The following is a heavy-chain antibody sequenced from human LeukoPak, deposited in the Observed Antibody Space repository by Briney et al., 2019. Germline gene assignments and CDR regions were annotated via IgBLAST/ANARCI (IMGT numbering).Heavy chain of an antibody. CDR1: GYTFTSYY. V-gene: IGHV1-46*01. D-gene: IGHD1-1*01. Sequence: ASVKVSCKASGYTFTSYYMHWVRQAPGQGLEWMGIINPSGGSTSYAQKFQGRVTMTRDMSTSTVYMELSSLRSEDTAVYYCASLGTTGTTFGDYWGQGTLVTVSS. J-gene: IGHJ4*02. CDR2: INPSGGST. CDR3: ASLGTTGTTFGDY.